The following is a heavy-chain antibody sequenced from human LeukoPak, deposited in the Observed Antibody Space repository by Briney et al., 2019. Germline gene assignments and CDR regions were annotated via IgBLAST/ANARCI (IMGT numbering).Heavy chain of an antibody. J-gene: IGHJ4*02. Sequence: GGSLRLSCATSGFTFSSYGMHWVRQAPGKGLEWVAFIRYDSTTKYYADSVKGRFTISRDNSKNTLYLQMNSLRPEDTAVYSCAKVVGIAIDYWGQGTLVTVSS. CDR1: GFTFSSYG. V-gene: IGHV3-30*02. CDR3: AKVVGIAIDY. D-gene: IGHD6-13*01. CDR2: IRYDSTTK.